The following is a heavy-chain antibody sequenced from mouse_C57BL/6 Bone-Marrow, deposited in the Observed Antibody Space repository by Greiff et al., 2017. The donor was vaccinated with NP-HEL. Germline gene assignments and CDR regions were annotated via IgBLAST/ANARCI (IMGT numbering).Heavy chain of an antibody. CDR2: ISGGGGNT. J-gene: IGHJ3*01. CDR1: GFTFSSYT. CDR3: ARRGYDGAWFAY. D-gene: IGHD2-2*01. Sequence: EVKLQESGGGLVKPGGSLKLSCAASGFTFSSYTMSWVRQTPEKRLEWVATISGGGGNTYYPDSVKGRFTISRDNAKNTLYLQMSSLRSEDTALYYCARRGYDGAWFAYWGQGTLVTVSA. V-gene: IGHV5-9*01.